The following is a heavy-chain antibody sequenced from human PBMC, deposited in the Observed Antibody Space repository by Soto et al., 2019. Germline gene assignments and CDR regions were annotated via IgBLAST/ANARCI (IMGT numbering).Heavy chain of an antibody. D-gene: IGHD3-16*01. CDR3: ARGPRFMITFGGVPRPFDY. CDR2: INHSGST. Sequence: QVQLQQWGAGLLKPSETLSLTCAVYGGSFSGYYWSWIRQPPGKGLEWIGEINHSGSTNYNPSLTSRVTISVDTAKNQFSLKLSSVTAADTAVYYCARGPRFMITFGGVPRPFDYWGQGTLVTVSS. V-gene: IGHV4-34*01. J-gene: IGHJ4*02. CDR1: GGSFSGYY.